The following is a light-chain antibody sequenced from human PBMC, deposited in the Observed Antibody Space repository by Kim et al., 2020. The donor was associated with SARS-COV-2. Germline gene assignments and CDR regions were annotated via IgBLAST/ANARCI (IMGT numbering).Light chain of an antibody. CDR1: SGSIASNY. V-gene: IGLV6-57*01. CDR2: EDN. Sequence: GKKVTISCTRSSGSIASNYVQWDQQRPGSSPTTVIYEDNQRPSGVPDRFSGSIDSSSNSASLTISGLKTEDEADYYCQSYDSSTWVFGGGTQLTVL. CDR3: QSYDSSTWV. J-gene: IGLJ3*02.